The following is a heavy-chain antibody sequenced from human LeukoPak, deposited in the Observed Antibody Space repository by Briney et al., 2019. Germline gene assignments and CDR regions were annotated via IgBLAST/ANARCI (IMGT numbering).Heavy chain of an antibody. V-gene: IGHV4-39*07. CDR3: ARVKAAAGPRGAFDI. CDR2: IFYSGRT. J-gene: IGHJ3*02. CDR1: GVSISSSTDY. D-gene: IGHD6-13*01. Sequence: SETLSLTCTVSGVSISSSTDYWVWIRQPPGKGLEWIGSIFYSGRTFYNASLKSRVTISVDTSKNQFSLKLSSVTAADTAVYYCARVKAAAGPRGAFDIWGQGTMVTVSS.